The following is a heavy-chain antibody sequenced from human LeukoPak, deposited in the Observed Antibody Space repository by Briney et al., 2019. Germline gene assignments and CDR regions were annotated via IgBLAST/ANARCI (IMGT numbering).Heavy chain of an antibody. CDR2: INPSGGST. D-gene: IGHD1-26*01. V-gene: IGHV1-46*01. J-gene: IGHJ4*02. Sequence: ASVKVSCKASGYTFTSYYMHWVRQAPGQGLEWMGIINPSGGSTSYAQKFQGRVTMTRDTSTSTVYMELSSLRSEDTAVYYCARGSTSEEWELYFDYWGQGTLVTVSS. CDR1: GYTFTSYY. CDR3: ARGSTSEEWELYFDY.